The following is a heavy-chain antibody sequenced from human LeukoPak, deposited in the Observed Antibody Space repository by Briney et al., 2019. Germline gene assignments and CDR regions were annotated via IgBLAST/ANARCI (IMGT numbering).Heavy chain of an antibody. Sequence: PSETLSLTCAVYGGSFSGYYWSWIRQPPGKGLEWIGEINHSGSTNYNPSLKSRVTISVDTSKNQFSLKLSSVTAADTAVYYCASNPQHYYDSATFDYWGQGTLVTVSS. CDR2: INHSGST. CDR3: ASNPQHYYDSATFDY. CDR1: GGSFSGYY. J-gene: IGHJ4*02. D-gene: IGHD3-22*01. V-gene: IGHV4-34*01.